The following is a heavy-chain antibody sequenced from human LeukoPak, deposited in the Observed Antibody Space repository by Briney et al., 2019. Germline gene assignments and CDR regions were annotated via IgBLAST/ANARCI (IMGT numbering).Heavy chain of an antibody. Sequence: PGGSLRLSCAASGFTVSSNYMSWVRQAPGKGLEWVSVIYSGGSTYYADSVKGRFTISRDDSKNTLYLQMNSLRAEDTAVYYCARGTTMIVVSAFDIWGQGTMVTVSS. J-gene: IGHJ3*02. CDR3: ARGTTMIVVSAFDI. V-gene: IGHV3-53*01. CDR2: IYSGGST. D-gene: IGHD3-22*01. CDR1: GFTVSSNY.